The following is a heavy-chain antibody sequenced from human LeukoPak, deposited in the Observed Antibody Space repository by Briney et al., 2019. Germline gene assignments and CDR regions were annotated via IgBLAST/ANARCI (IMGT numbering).Heavy chain of an antibody. CDR1: GGSISSSSYY. CDR2: IYYSGST. CDR3: ARLAHEYSSSAGVDY. J-gene: IGHJ4*02. Sequence: NPSETLSLTCTVSGGSISSSSYYWGWIRQPPGKGLEWIGSIYYSGSTYYNPSLKSRVTISVDTSKNQFSLKLSSVTAADTAVYYCARLAHEYSSSAGVDYWGQGTLVTVSS. V-gene: IGHV4-39*01. D-gene: IGHD6-6*01.